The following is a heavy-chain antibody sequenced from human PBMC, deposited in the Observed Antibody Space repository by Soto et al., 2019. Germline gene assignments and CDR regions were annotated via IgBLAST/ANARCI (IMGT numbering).Heavy chain of an antibody. Sequence: QVQLVQSGAEVKKPGASVKVSCKASGYTFTTYALHWVRQAPGQRLEWMGWINAGNGNTKYSQKFQARVTITRDTSASTTYMELSSLTSEDTAVYYCARDQGYFDSGGYDFPWGQGTLVTVSS. V-gene: IGHV1-3*01. CDR3: ARDQGYFDSGGYDFP. CDR1: GYTFTTYA. J-gene: IGHJ5*02. CDR2: INAGNGNT. D-gene: IGHD3-22*01.